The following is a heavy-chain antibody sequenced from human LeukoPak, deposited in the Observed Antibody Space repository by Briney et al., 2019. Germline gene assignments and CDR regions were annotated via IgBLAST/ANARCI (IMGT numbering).Heavy chain of an antibody. V-gene: IGHV3-21*01. D-gene: IGHD1-26*01. CDR2: ISSSSSYI. CDR1: GFTFSSYS. CDR3: ARDGWELPGAYDY. Sequence: PGGSLRLPCAASGFTFSSYSMNWVRQAPGKGLEWVSSISSSSSYIYYADSVKGRFTISRDNAKNSLYLQMNSLRAEDTAVYYCARDGWELPGAYDYRGQGTLVTVSS. J-gene: IGHJ4*02.